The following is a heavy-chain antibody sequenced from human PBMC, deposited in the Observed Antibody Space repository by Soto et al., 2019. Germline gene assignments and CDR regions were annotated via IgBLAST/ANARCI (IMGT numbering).Heavy chain of an antibody. V-gene: IGHV3-21*01. CDR1: GVTFSTYS. CDR3: ARDLGVALATLTLDS. D-gene: IGHD2-15*01. Sequence: TGGSLRLSCAASGVTFSTYSMNWVRQAPGKGLEWVADITTSSSFRFYADSLKGRFPISRDDAKNSLYLQMNSLRVEDTGVYYCARDLGVALATLTLDSWGQGTLVTV. J-gene: IGHJ4*02. CDR2: ITTSSSFR.